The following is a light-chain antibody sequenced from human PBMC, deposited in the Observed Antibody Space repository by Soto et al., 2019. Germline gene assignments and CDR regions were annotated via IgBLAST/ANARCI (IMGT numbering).Light chain of an antibody. CDR2: DFS. CDR3: RSYTSSSPYVI. Sequence: QSALTRPASVSGSPGQSVTIASTGTSCDAGGYNYVSWYQQHPDKAPKLIIYDFSNRPSGVSNRLSGSKSGNTASLTISGLQAEDEADYYCRSYTSSSPYVIFGGGTKLTV. CDR1: SCDAGGYNY. V-gene: IGLV2-14*01. J-gene: IGLJ2*01.